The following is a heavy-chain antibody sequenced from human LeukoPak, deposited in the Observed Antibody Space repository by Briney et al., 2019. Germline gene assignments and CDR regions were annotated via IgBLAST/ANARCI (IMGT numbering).Heavy chain of an antibody. V-gene: IGHV3-21*01. CDR3: ARDPTRYLRYGYFDY. J-gene: IGHJ4*02. CDR2: INNIATHS. D-gene: IGHD4-17*01. Sequence: ESLRLSCAGSGFTFTDSAINWVRQAPGKGLEWVSSINNIATHSYYAASVKGRFPISRDDAKNSVYLQMHSLRAEDTAIYYCARDPTRYLRYGYFDYWGQGAQVTVSS. CDR1: GFTFTDSA.